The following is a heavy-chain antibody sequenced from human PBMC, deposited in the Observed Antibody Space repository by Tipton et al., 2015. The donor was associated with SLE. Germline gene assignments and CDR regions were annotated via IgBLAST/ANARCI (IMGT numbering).Heavy chain of an antibody. Sequence: QLVQSGAEVKKPGASVKVSCKASGYIFTSYFMNWVRQAPGQGLEWMGIINPSGGSTVYAQKFQGRVAMTSDTSTSTVFMELSSLRSEDTAIYYCAIITGSYFDSWGQGTLVTVSS. CDR2: INPSGGST. V-gene: IGHV1-46*01. CDR1: GYIFTSYF. J-gene: IGHJ4*02. CDR3: AIITGSYFDS. D-gene: IGHD1-20*01.